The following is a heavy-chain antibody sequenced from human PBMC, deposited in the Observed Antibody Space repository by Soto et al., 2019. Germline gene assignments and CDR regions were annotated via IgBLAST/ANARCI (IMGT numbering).Heavy chain of an antibody. CDR2: INPNSGGT. CDR3: ARVPELWAQNNCWFDP. D-gene: IGHD1-1*01. J-gene: IGHJ5*02. CDR1: GYTFTGYY. V-gene: IGHV1-2*02. Sequence: ASVKVSCKASGYTFTGYYMHWVRQAPGQGLEWMGWINPNSGGTNYAQKFQGRVTMTRDTSISTAYMELSRLRSDDTAVYYCARVPELWAQNNCWFDPWGQGTLVTVSS.